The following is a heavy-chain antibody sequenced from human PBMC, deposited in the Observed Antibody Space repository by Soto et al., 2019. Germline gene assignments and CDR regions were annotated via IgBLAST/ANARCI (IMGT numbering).Heavy chain of an antibody. CDR1: GGSISSSNW. CDR2: IYHSGST. D-gene: IGHD1-26*01. J-gene: IGHJ6*02. CDR3: ARLIKYSGSFEDYYGMDV. V-gene: IGHV4-4*02. Sequence: SETLSLTCAVSGGSISSSNWWSWVRQPPGKGLEWIGEIYHSGSTNYNPSLKSRVTISVDKSKNQFSLKLSSVTAADTAVYYCARLIKYSGSFEDYYGMDVWGQGTTVTVSS.